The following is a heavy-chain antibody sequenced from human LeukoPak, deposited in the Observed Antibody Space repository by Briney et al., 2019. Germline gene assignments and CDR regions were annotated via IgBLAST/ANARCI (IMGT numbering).Heavy chain of an antibody. CDR2: IIPILGIA. Sequence: SVKVSCKASGGTFSSYAISWVRQAPGQGLEWMGRIIPILGIANYAQKFQGRVTITADKSTGTAYMELSSLRSEDTAVYYCAIITERDYWGQGTLVTVSS. CDR1: GGTFSSYA. J-gene: IGHJ4*02. D-gene: IGHD3-22*01. CDR3: AIITERDY. V-gene: IGHV1-69*04.